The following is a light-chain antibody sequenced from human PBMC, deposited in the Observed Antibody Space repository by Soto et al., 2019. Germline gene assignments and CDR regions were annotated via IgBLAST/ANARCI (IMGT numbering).Light chain of an antibody. J-gene: IGKJ2*01. CDR3: QQYNGYPYT. Sequence: DIPMTQSPSTLSASVGDRVTITCRASHSISRWLAWYQQKPGNAPKVLIYKASNLETGVPPRFSGSGSETEFTLTISSLQPDDYATYYCQQYNGYPYTFGQGTKVEI. CDR1: HSISRW. V-gene: IGKV1-5*03. CDR2: KAS.